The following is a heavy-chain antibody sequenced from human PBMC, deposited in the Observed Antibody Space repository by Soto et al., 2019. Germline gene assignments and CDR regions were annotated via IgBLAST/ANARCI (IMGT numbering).Heavy chain of an antibody. CDR1: GYTFAGYA. J-gene: IGHJ4*02. CDR3: ARAVAVPADFDY. CDR2: INAGNGNT. Sequence: ASVKVSCKASGYTFAGYAMHWVRQAPGQRLEWMGWINAGNGNTKYSQKFQGRVTITRDTSASTAYMELSSLRSEDTAVYYCARAVAVPADFDYWGQGTLVTISS. D-gene: IGHD6-19*01. V-gene: IGHV1-3*01.